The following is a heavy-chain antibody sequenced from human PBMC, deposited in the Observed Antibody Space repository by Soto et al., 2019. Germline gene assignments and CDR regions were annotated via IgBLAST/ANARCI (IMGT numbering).Heavy chain of an antibody. CDR3: VRDGTKTLRDWFDP. D-gene: IGHD1-1*01. J-gene: IGHJ5*02. CDR2: IYATGTT. CDR1: GASISGFY. V-gene: IGHV4-4*07. Sequence: SETLSLTCTVSGASISGFYWSWIRKSAGKGLEWIGRIYATGTTDYNPSRKSRVMMSVDTSKKQFSLKLRSVTAADTAVYYCVRDGTKTLRDWFDPWGQGISVTVSS.